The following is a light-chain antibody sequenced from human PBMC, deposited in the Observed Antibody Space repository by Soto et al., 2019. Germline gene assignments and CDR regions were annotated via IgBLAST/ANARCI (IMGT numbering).Light chain of an antibody. V-gene: IGKV3-20*01. J-gene: IGKJ1*01. CDR3: QQYGSSPQT. Sequence: DIVLTQSPGTLSLSPGERATLSCRASQSVSSSYLAWYQQKPGQAPRLLIYGASSRATGIPDRFSGSGSGTDFTLTISRLGPEDFEVYYCQQYGSSPQTFGQGTKVEIK. CDR2: GAS. CDR1: QSVSSSY.